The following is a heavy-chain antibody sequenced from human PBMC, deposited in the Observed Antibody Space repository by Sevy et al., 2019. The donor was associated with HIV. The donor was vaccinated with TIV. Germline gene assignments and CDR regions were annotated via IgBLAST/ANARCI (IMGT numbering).Heavy chain of an antibody. CDR2: ISAYNGNT. Sequence: ASVKVSCKASGYTFTSYGISWVRQAPGQGLEWMGWISAYNGNTNYAQKLQGRVTMTTDTSTSTAYMELRSLRSDDTAVYYCARDYTSRKQLSGENYYYYYMDVWGKGTTVTVSS. D-gene: IGHD6-6*01. J-gene: IGHJ6*03. V-gene: IGHV1-18*01. CDR1: GYTFTSYG. CDR3: ARDYTSRKQLSGENYYYYYMDV.